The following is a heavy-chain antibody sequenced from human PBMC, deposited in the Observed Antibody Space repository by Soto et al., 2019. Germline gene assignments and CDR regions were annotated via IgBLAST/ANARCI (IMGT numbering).Heavy chain of an antibody. D-gene: IGHD3-10*01. CDR1: GDTFNFYT. CDR3: ATNYGSGSTHFDY. Sequence: QVQLVRSGAEVKKPGSSVKVSCTASGDTFNFYTISWVRQAPGQGLEWMGRIIPMVDMSDYAQKFRGRVTIIADKSTSTAYMELRSLRSEDTAMYYCATNYGSGSTHFDYWGQGTMVTVSS. V-gene: IGHV1-69*02. J-gene: IGHJ4*02. CDR2: IIPMVDMS.